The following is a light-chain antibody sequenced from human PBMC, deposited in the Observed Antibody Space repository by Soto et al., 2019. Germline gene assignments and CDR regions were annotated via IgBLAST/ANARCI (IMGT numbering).Light chain of an antibody. V-gene: IGKV3-15*01. Sequence: EIVMTQSPATLSASPGEGATLSCKAGQNVYNNLAWYQQRPGQPPRLLLYDASTRATSISPRFSGSADGAEFTLTRSSLQSEDFAVYLWQQCRNWPLTVGGGTKVEIK. CDR2: DAS. J-gene: IGKJ4*02. CDR1: QNVYNN. CDR3: QQCRNWPLT.